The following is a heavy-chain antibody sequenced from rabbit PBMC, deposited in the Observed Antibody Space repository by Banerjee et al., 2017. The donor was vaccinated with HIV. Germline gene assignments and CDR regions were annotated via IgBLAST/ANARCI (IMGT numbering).Heavy chain of an antibody. J-gene: IGHJ4*01. CDR2: IDVGNSDT. D-gene: IGHD1-1*01. CDR1: GFSFSSGYD. Sequence: QEQLVESGGGLVQPEGSLTLTCTASGFSFSSGYDTCWVRQAPGKGLEWIACIDVGNSDTYYASWAKGRFTISEPSSTTVTLQMTSLTVADTATHFCARSGYVDFGYAFNLWGPGTLVTVS. V-gene: IGHV1S45*01. CDR3: ARSGYVDFGYAFNL.